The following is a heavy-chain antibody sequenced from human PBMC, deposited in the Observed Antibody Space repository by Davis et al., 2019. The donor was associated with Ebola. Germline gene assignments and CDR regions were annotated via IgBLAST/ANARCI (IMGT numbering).Heavy chain of an antibody. CDR1: GFTFSSYG. J-gene: IGHJ4*02. CDR2: ISYDGSNK. D-gene: IGHD3-3*01. V-gene: IGHV3-30*03. Sequence: GGSLRLSCAASGFTFSSYGMHWVRQAPGKGLEWVAVISYDGSNKYYADSVKGRFTISRDNAKNSLYLQMNSLRAEDTAVYYCARESKGITIFGVPHWGQGTLVTVSS. CDR3: ARESKGITIFGVPH.